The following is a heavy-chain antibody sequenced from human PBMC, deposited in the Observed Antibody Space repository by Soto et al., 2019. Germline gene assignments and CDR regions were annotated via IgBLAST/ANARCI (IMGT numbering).Heavy chain of an antibody. CDR1: GFTFSGSA. D-gene: IGHD3-10*01. CDR2: IRSKANSYAT. Sequence: GGSLRLSCAASGFTFSGSAMHWVRQASGKGLEWVGRIRSKANSYATAYAASVKGRFTISRDDSKNTAYLQMNSLKTEDTAVYYCTRHYGSGSYYDLGLDYMDVWGKGTTVTVSS. CDR3: TRHYGSGSYYDLGLDYMDV. V-gene: IGHV3-73*01. J-gene: IGHJ6*03.